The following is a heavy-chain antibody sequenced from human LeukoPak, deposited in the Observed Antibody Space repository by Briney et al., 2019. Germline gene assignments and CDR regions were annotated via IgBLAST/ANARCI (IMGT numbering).Heavy chain of an antibody. V-gene: IGHV5-51*01. D-gene: IGHD6-13*01. Sequence: GESLKISCKCSGYSFTSYWIAWVRQMPGKGLESRGIIYPGDSDTRYSPSFQGQVTISADKSINTAYLQWSSLKASDTAMYYCARGLGYSGSWYFDYWGQGTLVTVSS. CDR1: GYSFTSYW. CDR3: ARGLGYSGSWYFDY. J-gene: IGHJ4*02. CDR2: IYPGDSDT.